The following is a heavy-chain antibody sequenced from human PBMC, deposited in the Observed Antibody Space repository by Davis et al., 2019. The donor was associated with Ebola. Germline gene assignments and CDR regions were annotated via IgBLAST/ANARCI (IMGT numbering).Heavy chain of an antibody. Sequence: PGGSLRLSCAASGFTFSSYGMHWVRQAPGKGLEWVAVIWYDGSNKYYADSVKGRFTISRDNSKNTLYLQMNSLRAEDTAVYYCASATMVQGVMDAFDIWGQGTMVTVSS. CDR2: IWYDGSNK. CDR1: GFTFSSYG. V-gene: IGHV3-33*01. D-gene: IGHD3-10*01. J-gene: IGHJ3*02. CDR3: ASATMVQGVMDAFDI.